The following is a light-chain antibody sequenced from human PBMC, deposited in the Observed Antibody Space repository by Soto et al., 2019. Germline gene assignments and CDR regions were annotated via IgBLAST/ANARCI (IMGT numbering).Light chain of an antibody. CDR3: QQYDSSPKT. V-gene: IGKV3-20*01. Sequence: IVLTQSPGTLSLSPGESATLSWRASQSVSSSYLAWYQQKPGQAPRLLIYGASSRATGIPDRFSGSGSGTDFTLTISRLEPEDFAVYYCQQYDSSPKTFGQGTKVDI. CDR2: GAS. J-gene: IGKJ1*01. CDR1: QSVSSSY.